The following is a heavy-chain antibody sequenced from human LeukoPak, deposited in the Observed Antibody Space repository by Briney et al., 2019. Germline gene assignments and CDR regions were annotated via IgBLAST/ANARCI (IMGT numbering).Heavy chain of an antibody. CDR2: INPNSGGT. CDR3: AREVGYCSVTSRAPGDY. Sequence: ASVKVSCKASGYTFTGYYMHWVRPAPGQGLEWMGWINPNSGGTNYAQKFQGRVTMTRDTSISTAYMELSRLRSDDTAVYYCAREVGYCSVTSRAPGDYWGQGTLVTVSS. V-gene: IGHV1-2*02. CDR1: GYTFTGYY. D-gene: IGHD2-2*01. J-gene: IGHJ4*02.